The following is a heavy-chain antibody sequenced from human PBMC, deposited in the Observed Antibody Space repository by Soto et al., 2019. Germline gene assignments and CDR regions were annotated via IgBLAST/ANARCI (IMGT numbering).Heavy chain of an antibody. CDR3: AKARVRIVGANSHDY. CDR1: GFTFSNYG. V-gene: IGHV3-30*18. CDR2: ISDDGDKR. J-gene: IGHJ4*02. Sequence: SLRLSCVGSGFTFSNYGMHWVRQPPGKGLEWVALISDDGDKRYYADSVRGRLIISRDNSKDTLYLQMNSLGPDDTAVYFCAKARVRIVGANSHDYWGQGTPVTVSS. D-gene: IGHD1-26*01.